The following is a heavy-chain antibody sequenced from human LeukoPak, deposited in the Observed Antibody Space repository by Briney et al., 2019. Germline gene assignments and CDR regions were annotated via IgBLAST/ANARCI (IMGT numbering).Heavy chain of an antibody. V-gene: IGHV4-34*01. CDR3: ARVYSSSGYNWFDP. Sequence: SETLSLTCAVYGGSFSGYYWSWIRQPPGKGLEWIGEINHSGSTNYNPSLKSRVDISVDTSKNQFSLKLSSVTAADTAVYHCARVYSSSGYNWFDPWGQGTLVTVSS. CDR2: INHSGST. J-gene: IGHJ5*02. D-gene: IGHD6-6*01. CDR1: GGSFSGYY.